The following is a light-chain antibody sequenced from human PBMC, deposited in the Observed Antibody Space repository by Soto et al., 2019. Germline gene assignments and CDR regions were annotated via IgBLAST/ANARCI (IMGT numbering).Light chain of an antibody. Sequence: QSVLTQPRSVSGAPGQSVTISCTGIRNNYGSWYQQHPGKEPKGIVHDVTLRPSGGSDRFSGSRSGNTASLAISGLRAEDEADYYCWSYSGTHREVVFGGGTQLTVL. CDR2: DVT. CDR3: WSYSGTHREVV. CDR1: RNNY. J-gene: IGLJ2*01. V-gene: IGLV2-11*01.